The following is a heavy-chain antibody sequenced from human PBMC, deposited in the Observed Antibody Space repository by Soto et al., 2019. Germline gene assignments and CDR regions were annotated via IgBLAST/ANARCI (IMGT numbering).Heavy chain of an antibody. Sequence: SLRLSCAASGFTFDDYAMHWVRQAPGKGLEWVSGISWNSGSIGYADSVKGRFTISRDNAKNSLYLQMNSLTSEDTAVYYCVRGGGCCGWFTIYQFGLDVWGQGTTVTVSS. CDR3: VRGGGCCGWFTIYQFGLDV. V-gene: IGHV3-9*01. D-gene: IGHD6-19*01. CDR2: ISWNSGSI. J-gene: IGHJ6*02. CDR1: GFTFDDYA.